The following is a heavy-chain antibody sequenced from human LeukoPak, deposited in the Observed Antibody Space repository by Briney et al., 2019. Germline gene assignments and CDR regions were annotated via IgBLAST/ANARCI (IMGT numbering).Heavy chain of an antibody. CDR2: ISYDGSNK. J-gene: IGHJ3*02. V-gene: IGHV3-30*18. CDR1: GFTFSSYG. Sequence: GGSLRLSCAASGFTFSSYGMHWVRQAPGKGLEWVALISYDGSNKYYVDSVKGRFTISRDNSKNTLYLQMNSLRAEDTAFYYCAKEAFDIWGQGTMVTVSS. CDR3: AKEAFDI.